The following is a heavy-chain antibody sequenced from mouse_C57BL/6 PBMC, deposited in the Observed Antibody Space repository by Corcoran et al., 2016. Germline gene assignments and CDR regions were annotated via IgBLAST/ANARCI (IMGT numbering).Heavy chain of an antibody. CDR2: INPNNGGT. D-gene: IGHD1-1*01. J-gene: IGHJ2*01. CDR3: ARGDTTVVAPYFDY. Sequence: EVQLQQSGPELVKPGASVKIPCKASGYTFTDYNMDWVKQSHGKSLEWIGDINPNNGGTIYNQKFKGKATLTVDKSSSTAYMELRSLTSEDTAGYYCARGDTTVVAPYFDYWGQGTTLTVSS. V-gene: IGHV1-18*01. CDR1: GYTFTDYN.